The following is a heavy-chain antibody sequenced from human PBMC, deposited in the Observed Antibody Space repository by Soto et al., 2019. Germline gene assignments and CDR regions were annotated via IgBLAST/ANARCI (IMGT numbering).Heavy chain of an antibody. CDR3: AREASYYYGSGSPSGYYYYNMDV. V-gene: IGHV1-8*01. CDR2: MNPNGGNT. J-gene: IGHJ6*03. D-gene: IGHD3-10*01. Sequence: ASLKVSCKASGYTFTSYDINWVRQATGQGLEWMGWMNPNGGNTGYAQKFQGRVTMTRNTSISTAYMELSSLRSEDTAVYYCAREASYYYGSGSPSGYYYYNMDVWGKGTTVTVSS. CDR1: GYTFTSYD.